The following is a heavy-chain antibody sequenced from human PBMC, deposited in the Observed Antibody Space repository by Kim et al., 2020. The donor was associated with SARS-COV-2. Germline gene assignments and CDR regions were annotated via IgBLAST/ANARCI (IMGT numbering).Heavy chain of an antibody. Sequence: GGSLRLSCAASGFTFSSYAMSWVRQAPGKGLEWVSAISGSGGSTYYADSVKGRFTISRDNSKNTLYLQMNSLRAEDTAVYYCAKIPLETITMIVVVNYYFDYWGQGTLVTVSS. J-gene: IGHJ4*02. CDR3: AKIPLETITMIVVVNYYFDY. CDR2: ISGSGGST. CDR1: GFTFSSYA. D-gene: IGHD3-22*01. V-gene: IGHV3-23*01.